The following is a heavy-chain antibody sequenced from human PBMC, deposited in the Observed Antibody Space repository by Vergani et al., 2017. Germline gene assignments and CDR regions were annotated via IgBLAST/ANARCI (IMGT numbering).Heavy chain of an antibody. CDR2: ISSSSSYI. D-gene: IGHD2-21*01. CDR1: GFTFSSYN. J-gene: IGHJ4*02. Sequence: EVQLVESGGGLVKPGGSLRLSCAASGFTFSSYNMNWVRQAPGKGLEWVSSISSSSSYIYYADSVKGRFTISRDNAKNSLYLQMNSLRAEDTAVYYCARGQSGGDSYYFDYWGQGTLVTVSS. CDR3: ARGQSGGDSYYFDY. V-gene: IGHV3-21*01.